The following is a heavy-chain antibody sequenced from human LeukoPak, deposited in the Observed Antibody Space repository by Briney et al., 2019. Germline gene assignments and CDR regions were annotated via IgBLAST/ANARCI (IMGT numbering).Heavy chain of an antibody. CDR1: GFTFSSYA. CDR3: AGGTRGYSYGSSWNY. CDR2: ISYDGSNK. Sequence: PGGSLRLSCAASGFTFSSYAMHWVRQAPGKGLERVAVISYDGSNKYYADSVKGRFTISRDNSKNTLYLQMNSLRAEDTAVYYCAGGTRGYSYGSSWNYWGQGTLVTVSS. V-gene: IGHV3-30-3*01. J-gene: IGHJ4*02. D-gene: IGHD5-18*01.